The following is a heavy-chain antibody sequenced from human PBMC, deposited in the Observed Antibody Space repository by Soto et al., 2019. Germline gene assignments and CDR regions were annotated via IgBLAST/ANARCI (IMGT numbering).Heavy chain of an antibody. CDR3: ARPDSSSWAAPFGS. V-gene: IGHV4-39*01. CDR1: GGSINSGDYY. Sequence: PSETLSLTCTVSGGSINSGDYYWSWIRQPPGKGLEWIGYFYYSGSTYFNPSLKSRVTISFDTSKNQFSLRLTSVTASDTAVHYCARPDSSSWAAPFGSWGQGTLVTVSS. D-gene: IGHD6-13*01. J-gene: IGHJ4*02. CDR2: FYYSGST.